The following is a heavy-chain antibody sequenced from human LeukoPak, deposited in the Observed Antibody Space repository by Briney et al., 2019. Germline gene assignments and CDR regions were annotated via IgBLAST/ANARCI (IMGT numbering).Heavy chain of an antibody. D-gene: IGHD6-25*01. CDR2: INPDGSQT. CDR3: LGSADRG. J-gene: IGHJ1*01. Sequence: GGSLRLSXADSGFTFSSHWMNWVRQAPGRELEWVGNINPDGSQTYYVDSVKGRFTISRDNAKDSVYLQINTLRVEDTAVYYCLGSADRGWGQGTLVTVSS. V-gene: IGHV3-7*01. CDR1: GFTFSSHW.